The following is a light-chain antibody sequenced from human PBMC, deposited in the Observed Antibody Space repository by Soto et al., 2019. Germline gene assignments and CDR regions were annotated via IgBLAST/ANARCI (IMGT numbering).Light chain of an antibody. Sequence: EIVLTQSPGTQSLSPGERATLSCRASQSVSSSYLAWYQQKPGQAPRLLIYGASSRATGIPDRFSGSGSGTDFTLTISRLEPEDFAVYYCQQYGDSPFTFGGGTKVEIK. V-gene: IGKV3-20*01. CDR1: QSVSSSY. J-gene: IGKJ4*01. CDR2: GAS. CDR3: QQYGDSPFT.